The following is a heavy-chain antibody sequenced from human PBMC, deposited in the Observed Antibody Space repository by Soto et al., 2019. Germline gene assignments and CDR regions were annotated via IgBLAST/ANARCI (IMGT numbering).Heavy chain of an antibody. J-gene: IGHJ6*03. D-gene: IGHD3-3*01. Sequence: QVQLVQSGAEVKKPGASVKVSCKASGYTFTSYAINWVRQATGQGLEWMGWMNPNRGNTGYAQKFPGRVTMTRNTPISTAYMELSSLRSEDTAVYYCARPYDFWSGYYTGHYYYYMDVWGKGTTVTVSS. CDR3: ARPYDFWSGYYTGHYYYYMDV. CDR1: GYTFTSYA. V-gene: IGHV1-8*01. CDR2: MNPNRGNT.